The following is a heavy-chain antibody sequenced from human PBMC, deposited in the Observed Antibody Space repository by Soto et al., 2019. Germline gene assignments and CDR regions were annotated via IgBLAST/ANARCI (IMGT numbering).Heavy chain of an antibody. CDR3: TRVERGTVTTVVDAFDI. V-gene: IGHV4-34*01. D-gene: IGHD1-1*01. Sequence: QVQLQQWGAGLLKPSETLSLTCAVYGGFVSSGSYYWSWIRQPPGKGLEWIGEMSHSGGTHFNPSLKSRVTISVDTSKNQFSLKMSSVTAAHTALYYCTRVERGTVTTVVDAFDIWGPGTMVTVSS. CDR2: MSHSGGT. CDR1: GGFVSSGSYY. J-gene: IGHJ3*02.